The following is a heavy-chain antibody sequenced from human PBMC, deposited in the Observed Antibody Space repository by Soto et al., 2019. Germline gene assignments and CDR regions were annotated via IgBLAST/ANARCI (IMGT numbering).Heavy chain of an antibody. V-gene: IGHV3-33*01. CDR1: GFTFSSYG. CDR3: ARSSCSSTSCPRSYYYYYGMDV. J-gene: IGHJ6*02. Sequence: QVQLVESGGGVVQPGRSLRLSCAASGFTFSSYGMHWVRQAPGKGLEWVAVIWYDGSNKYYADSVKGRFTISRDNSKNTLYLQMNSLRAEDTAVYYCARSSCSSTSCPRSYYYYYGMDVWGQGTTVTVSS. D-gene: IGHD2-2*01. CDR2: IWYDGSNK.